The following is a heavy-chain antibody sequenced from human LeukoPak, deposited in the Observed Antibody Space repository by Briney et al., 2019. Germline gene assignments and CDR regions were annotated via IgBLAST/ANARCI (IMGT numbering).Heavy chain of an antibody. V-gene: IGHV3-7*01. CDR2: IKYDGRES. Sequence: LXXAXXGXTFSTFWMSWVRQAPGKGLEWVAIIKYDGRESYYVDSVKGRFTISRDNAEKSLYLQMNNLRAEDTAVYYCARETVLVVPPARRLDSWGQGTLVTVSS. CDR3: ARETVLVVPPARRLDS. D-gene: IGHD2-2*01. J-gene: IGHJ4*02. CDR1: GXTFSTFW.